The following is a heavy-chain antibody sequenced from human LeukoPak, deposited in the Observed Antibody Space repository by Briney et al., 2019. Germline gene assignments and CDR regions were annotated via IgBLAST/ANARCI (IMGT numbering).Heavy chain of an antibody. CDR3: ARAGVPAAIHNWFDP. Sequence: GGSLRLSCAASGFTFSSYGMNWVRQAPGKGLEWVSSISSSSSHIYYADSVKGRFTISRDNAKNSLYLQMNSLRAEDTAVYYCARAGVPAAIHNWFDPWGQGTLVTVSS. CDR2: ISSSSSHI. J-gene: IGHJ5*02. CDR1: GFTFSSYG. D-gene: IGHD2-2*01. V-gene: IGHV3-21*01.